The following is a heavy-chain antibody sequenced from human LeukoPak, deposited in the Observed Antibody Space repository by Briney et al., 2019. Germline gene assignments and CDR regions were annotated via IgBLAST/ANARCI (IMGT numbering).Heavy chain of an antibody. CDR1: GDSISSYY. V-gene: IGHV4-59*01. J-gene: IGHJ6*03. CDR3: ARGLASYYYYYMDV. CDR2: IYYSGST. D-gene: IGHD3-3*02. Sequence: PSETLSLTCTVSGDSISSYYCSWIRQPPGKGLEWIGYIYYSGSTNYNPSLKSRVTISVDTSKNQFSLKLSSVTAADTAVYYCARGLASYYYYYMDVWGKGTTVTISS.